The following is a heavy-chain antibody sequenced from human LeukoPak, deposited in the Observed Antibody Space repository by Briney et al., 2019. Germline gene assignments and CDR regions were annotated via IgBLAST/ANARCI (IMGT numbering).Heavy chain of an antibody. Sequence: PGGSLRLSCAASGFTFSSYAMHWVRQAPGKGLEWVAVISYDGSNKYYTDSVKGRFTISRDNSKSTLYLQMNSLRAEDTAVYYCARERRRVPYWFDPWGQGTLVTVSS. CDR3: ARERRRVPYWFDP. CDR1: GFTFSSYA. D-gene: IGHD3-10*01. CDR2: ISYDGSNK. V-gene: IGHV3-30*10. J-gene: IGHJ5*02.